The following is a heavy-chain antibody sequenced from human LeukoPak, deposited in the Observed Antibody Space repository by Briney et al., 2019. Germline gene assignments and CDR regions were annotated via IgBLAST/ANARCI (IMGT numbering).Heavy chain of an antibody. J-gene: IGHJ4*02. CDR3: AREMATVYFDY. Sequence: ASVKVSCKASGDTFSSYAISWVRQAPGQGLEWMGRIIPIFGTANYAQKFQGRVTITADKSTSTAYMELSSLRSEDTAVYYCAREMATVYFDYWGQGTLVTVSS. CDR1: GDTFSSYA. V-gene: IGHV1-69*06. CDR2: IIPIFGTA. D-gene: IGHD5-24*01.